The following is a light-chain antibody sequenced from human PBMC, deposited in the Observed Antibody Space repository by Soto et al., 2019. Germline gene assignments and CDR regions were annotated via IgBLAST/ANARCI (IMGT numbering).Light chain of an antibody. CDR3: SSYTTSSTLV. CDR1: SSDVGGYNF. J-gene: IGLJ2*01. Sequence: QSVLTQPASVSGSPGQSITISCTGTSSDVGGYNFVSWYQQHPGKAPKLMIYAVINRPSGVPNRFSGSKSDNTASLTISGLQAEDEAYYYCSSYTTSSTLVFGGGTKLTVL. V-gene: IGLV2-14*01. CDR2: AVI.